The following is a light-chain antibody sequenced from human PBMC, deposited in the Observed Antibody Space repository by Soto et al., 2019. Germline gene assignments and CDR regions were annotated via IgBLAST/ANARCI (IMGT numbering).Light chain of an antibody. CDR1: QSISSW. V-gene: IGKV1-5*01. CDR3: QQYNSYPYT. Sequence: DIQMTQSPSTLSASVGDRVTITCRASQSISSWLAWYQQKPGKAPKLLIYDASSLESGVPSRFSGSGSGTEFTLTISSLQPDDFATNYCQQYNSYPYTFXQGTKVDIK. J-gene: IGKJ2*01. CDR2: DAS.